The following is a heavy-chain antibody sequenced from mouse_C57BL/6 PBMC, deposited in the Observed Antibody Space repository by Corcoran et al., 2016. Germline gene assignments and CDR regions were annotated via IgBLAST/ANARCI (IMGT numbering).Heavy chain of an antibody. Sequence: QVQLQQSGAELARPGASVKLSCKASGYTFTSYGISWVKQRTGQGLEWIGEIYPRSGNTYYNEKFKGKATLTADKSSSTAYMELRSLTSEDSAVYFCARIQYSADGYYAMDYWGQGTSVTVSS. V-gene: IGHV1-81*01. J-gene: IGHJ4*01. CDR2: IYPRSGNT. CDR3: ARIQYSADGYYAMDY. D-gene: IGHD2-3*01. CDR1: GYTFTSYG.